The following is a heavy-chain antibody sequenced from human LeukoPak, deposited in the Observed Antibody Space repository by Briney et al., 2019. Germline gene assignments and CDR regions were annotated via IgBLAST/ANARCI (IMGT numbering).Heavy chain of an antibody. CDR1: GGSFSGYY. D-gene: IGHD2-15*01. CDR2: INHSGST. CDR3: ARRALRYCGGGSCYVNYYYYYMDV. J-gene: IGHJ6*03. Sequence: PSETLSLTCAVYGGSFSGYYWSWIRQPPGKGLEWIGEINHSGSTNYNPSLKSRVTISVDTSKNQFSLKLSSVTAADTAVYYCARRALRYCGGGSCYVNYYYYYMDVWGKGTTVTISS. V-gene: IGHV4-34*01.